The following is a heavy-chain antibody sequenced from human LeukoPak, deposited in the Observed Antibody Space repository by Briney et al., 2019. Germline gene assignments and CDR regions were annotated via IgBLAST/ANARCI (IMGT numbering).Heavy chain of an antibody. J-gene: IGHJ5*02. CDR1: GGSISSYY. CDR2: IYLSGST. CDR3: ARKDIVVVPAAGDWFDP. Sequence: PSETLSLTCTVSGGSISSYYWSWIRQPAGKGLEWIGSIYLSGSTYYNPSLKSRVTISVDTSKNQFSLKLSSVTAADTAVYYCARKDIVVVPAAGDWFDPWGQGTLVTVSS. D-gene: IGHD2-2*01. V-gene: IGHV4-4*07.